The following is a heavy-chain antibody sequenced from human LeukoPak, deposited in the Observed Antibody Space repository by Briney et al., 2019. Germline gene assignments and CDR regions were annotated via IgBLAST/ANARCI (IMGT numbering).Heavy chain of an antibody. V-gene: IGHV4-59*08. J-gene: IGHJ4*02. CDR1: GGSIGSYY. D-gene: IGHD6-13*01. Sequence: PSETLSLTCTVSGGSIGSYYWSWIRQPPGKGLEWIGYIYYSRSTYYNPSLKSRVIISEDTSKNQFSLKLSSVTAADTAVYYCARGTRVAATGPNDYWGQGTLVTVSS. CDR3: ARGTRVAATGPNDY. CDR2: IYYSRST.